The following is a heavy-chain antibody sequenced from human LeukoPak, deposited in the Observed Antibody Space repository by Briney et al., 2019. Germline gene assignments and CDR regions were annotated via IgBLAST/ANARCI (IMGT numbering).Heavy chain of an antibody. V-gene: IGHV4-38-2*02. J-gene: IGHJ5*02. CDR3: ARQSPDWFDP. Sequence: SETLSLTCTVSGYSIRSGFYWGWIRQPPGKGLEWIGNIYHSGITYYTPSLKSRVTISVDTSKNQFYLKLNSVTAADTAVYYCARQSPDWFDPWGQGTLVTVSS. CDR1: GYSIRSGFY. CDR2: IYHSGIT.